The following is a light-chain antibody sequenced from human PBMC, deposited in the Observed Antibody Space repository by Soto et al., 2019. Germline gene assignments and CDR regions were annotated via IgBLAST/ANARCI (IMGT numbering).Light chain of an antibody. Sequence: IQLTQSPSTLSASVLYRVTITFRASQSISSWLAWYQQKPGKAPKLLIYKASTLESGVPSNFSGSGSGTEFTLTISSLQPEDFATYYCQQYNSYPWTFGQGTKVDIK. CDR3: QQYNSYPWT. CDR1: QSISSW. J-gene: IGKJ1*01. V-gene: IGKV1-5*03. CDR2: KAS.